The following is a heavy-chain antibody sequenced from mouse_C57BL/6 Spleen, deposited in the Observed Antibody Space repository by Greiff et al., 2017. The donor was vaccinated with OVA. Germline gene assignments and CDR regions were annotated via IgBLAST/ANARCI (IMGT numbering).Heavy chain of an antibody. CDR3: AKLGGSRYFDY. J-gene: IGHJ2*01. V-gene: IGHV2-3*01. D-gene: IGHD1-1*01. CDR2: IWGGGST. Sequence: VQLVESGPGLVAPSQSLSITCTVSGFSFTSYGVSWVRQPPGKGLEWLGVIWGGGSTNYHSALISRLSISKDNSKSQVFLKLNRLQTDDTATYDCAKLGGSRYFDYWGQGTTLTVSS. CDR1: GFSFTSYG.